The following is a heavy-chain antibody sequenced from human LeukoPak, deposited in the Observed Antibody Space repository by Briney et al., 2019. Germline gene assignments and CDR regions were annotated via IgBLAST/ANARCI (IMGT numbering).Heavy chain of an antibody. CDR1: GGSFSGYY. Sequence: PSETLSLTCAVYGGSFSGYYWSWIRQPPGKGLEWIGEINHSGSTNYNSSLKSRVTISVDTSKNQFSLKLSSVTAADTAVYYCARRSGWYFIRHGWFDPWGQGTLVTVSS. CDR2: INHSGST. J-gene: IGHJ5*02. D-gene: IGHD6-19*01. V-gene: IGHV4-34*01. CDR3: ARRSGWYFIRHGWFDP.